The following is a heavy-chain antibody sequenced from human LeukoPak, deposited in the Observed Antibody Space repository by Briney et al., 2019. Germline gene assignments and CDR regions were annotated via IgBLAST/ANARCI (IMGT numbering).Heavy chain of an antibody. CDR1: GGSISNYY. V-gene: IGHV4-59*01. CDR3: ARDARGYNYDYSWFDT. Sequence: SETLSLTCTVSGGSISNYYWSWIRQPPGKGLEWIGYISHSGSTKYNPSLKSRVTVSVDTSQNQFSLRLTSVTAADTAVYWCARDARGYNYDYSWFDTWGQGTLVTVSS. J-gene: IGHJ5*02. CDR2: ISHSGST. D-gene: IGHD5-18*01.